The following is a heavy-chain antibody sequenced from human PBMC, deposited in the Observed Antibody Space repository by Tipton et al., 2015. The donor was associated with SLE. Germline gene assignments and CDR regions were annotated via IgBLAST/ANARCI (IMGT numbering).Heavy chain of an antibody. J-gene: IGHJ4*02. CDR1: GGTFNSYA. CDR3: AGGVKYDY. D-gene: IGHD3-16*01. V-gene: IGHV1-18*01. Sequence: QLVQSGPEVKKPGSSVKVSCKASGGTFNSYAISWVRQAPGQGLEWMGWISDNDDNTNYPQRLQGRVTMTIDTSTNTAYMELRSLRSDVTAIYYCAGGVKYDYWGQGTLITVSS. CDR2: ISDNDDNT.